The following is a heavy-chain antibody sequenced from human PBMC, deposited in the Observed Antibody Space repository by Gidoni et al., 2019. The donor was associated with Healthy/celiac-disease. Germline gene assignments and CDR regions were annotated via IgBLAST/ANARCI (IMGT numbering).Heavy chain of an antibody. V-gene: IGHV1-69*01. Sequence: VQLVQSGAAVTKPGSSVKVSCQASGGTFSSYAISWVRQATGQGLEWMGGIIPIFGTANYAQKFQGRVTITADESTSKAYMELSSLRSEDTAVYYCAREACTNGVCSDAFDIWGQGTMVTVSS. D-gene: IGHD2-8*01. J-gene: IGHJ3*02. CDR1: GGTFSSYA. CDR2: IIPIFGTA. CDR3: AREACTNGVCSDAFDI.